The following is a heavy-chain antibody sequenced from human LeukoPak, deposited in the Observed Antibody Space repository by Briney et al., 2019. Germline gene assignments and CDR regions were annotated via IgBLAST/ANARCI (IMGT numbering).Heavy chain of an antibody. J-gene: IGHJ4*02. CDR2: IKQDGSEK. V-gene: IGHV3-7*01. CDR3: ARDPTADDY. CDR1: GFTFSSYW. D-gene: IGHD2-2*01. Sequence: PGGSLRLSCAASGFTFSSYWMSWVRQAPGKGLEWVANIKQDGSEKYHVDSVKGRSTISRDNAKNSLFLQMNSLRAEDTAIYYCARDPTADDYWGQGTLVTVSS.